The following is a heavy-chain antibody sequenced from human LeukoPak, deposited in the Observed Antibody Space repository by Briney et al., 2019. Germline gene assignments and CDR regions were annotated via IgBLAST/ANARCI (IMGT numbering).Heavy chain of an antibody. V-gene: IGHV3-23*01. J-gene: IGHJ4*02. Sequence: GGSLRLSCAASGFTFSSYDMTWVRQAPVKGLEWVSAISGDGTRTYYADSVKGRFTISRDNSKNPLYLVMSRLRVDDTAIYYGTKWPEGDMYYFDYWGQGTLVTVS. CDR1: GFTFSSYD. D-gene: IGHD3-16*01. CDR3: TKWPEGDMYYFDY. CDR2: ISGDGTRT.